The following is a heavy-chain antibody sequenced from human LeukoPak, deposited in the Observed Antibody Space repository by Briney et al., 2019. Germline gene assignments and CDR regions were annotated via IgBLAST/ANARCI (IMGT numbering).Heavy chain of an antibody. V-gene: IGHV4-59*01. Sequence: SETLSLTCTVSGGSISSYYWSWIRQPPGKGREWIGYIYYSGSTNYNPSLKSRVTISVDTSKNQFSLKLSSVTAADTAVYYCARGGTMIFDYWGQGTLVTVSS. CDR2: IYYSGST. CDR1: GGSISSYY. CDR3: ARGGTMIFDY. J-gene: IGHJ4*02. D-gene: IGHD3-22*01.